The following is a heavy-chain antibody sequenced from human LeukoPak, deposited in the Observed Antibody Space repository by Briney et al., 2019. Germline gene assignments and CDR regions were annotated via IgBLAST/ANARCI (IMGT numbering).Heavy chain of an antibody. CDR1: GYAFSAYY. D-gene: IGHD4-17*01. CDR3: ARADYGDYDGFDY. Sequence: ASVKVSCKASGYAFSAYYMHWVRQAPGQGLEWMGWLNPQTGDTHFAQKFQGRVTFTRDTSISTAYMELSRLRSDDTAVYYCARADYGDYDGFDYWGQGTLVTVSS. V-gene: IGHV1-2*02. CDR2: LNPQTGDT. J-gene: IGHJ4*02.